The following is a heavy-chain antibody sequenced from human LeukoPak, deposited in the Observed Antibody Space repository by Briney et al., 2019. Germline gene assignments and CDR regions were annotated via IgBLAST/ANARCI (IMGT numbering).Heavy chain of an antibody. D-gene: IGHD2-2*02. V-gene: IGHV3-15*01. CDR2: IKSKTDGGTT. CDR3: TTDLWYCSTTSCYIDY. CDR1: RFTFSNAW. J-gene: IGHJ4*02. Sequence: GGSLRLSCAASRFTFSNAWMSWVRQAPGKGLEWVGRIKSKTDGGTTDYTAPVKGRFTISRDDSKNTPYLQMNSLKTEDTAVYYCTTDLWYCSTTSCYIDYWGQGTLVTVSS.